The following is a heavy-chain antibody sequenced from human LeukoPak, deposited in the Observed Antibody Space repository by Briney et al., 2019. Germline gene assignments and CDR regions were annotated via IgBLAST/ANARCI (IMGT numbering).Heavy chain of an antibody. CDR1: GDSMRSSSDY. V-gene: IGHV4-39*01. Sequence: SETLSLTCTVSGDSMRSSSDYWAWIRQPPGKGLEWIGSVYYSGSTHYNPSLKSRVTISVDTSKSQFSLKLTSVTATDTAVYYCASTSKGHPYGDSNWFDPWGQGTLVTVSS. D-gene: IGHD4-17*01. CDR3: ASTSKGHPYGDSNWFDP. J-gene: IGHJ5*02. CDR2: VYYSGST.